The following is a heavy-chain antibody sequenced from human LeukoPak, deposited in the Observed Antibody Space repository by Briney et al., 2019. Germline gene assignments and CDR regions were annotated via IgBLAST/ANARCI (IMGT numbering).Heavy chain of an antibody. J-gene: IGHJ4*02. V-gene: IGHV3-7*01. CDR3: ARFISLGG. Sequence: GGFLRLSCAASGFTFSSYWMSWVRQAPGKGLEWVANIKQDGSKKNYVDSVKGRFTISRDNAKNSLYLQMNSLRVEDTAVYYCARFISLGGWGQGAPVTVSS. CDR1: GFTFSSYW. CDR2: IKQDGSKK. D-gene: IGHD3-10*01.